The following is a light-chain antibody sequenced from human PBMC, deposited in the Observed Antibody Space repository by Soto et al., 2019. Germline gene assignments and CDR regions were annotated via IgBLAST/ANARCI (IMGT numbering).Light chain of an antibody. CDR3: QQRSNWPPGVT. Sequence: EIVLTQSPATLSLSPGERATLSCRASQSVSSYLAWYQQKPGQAPRLLIYDASNRATGIPARFSGSGSGTDFTLTISSLEPEDFAVYYCQQRSNWPPGVTFGPGTKGISN. CDR1: QSVSSY. J-gene: IGKJ3*01. V-gene: IGKV3-11*01. CDR2: DAS.